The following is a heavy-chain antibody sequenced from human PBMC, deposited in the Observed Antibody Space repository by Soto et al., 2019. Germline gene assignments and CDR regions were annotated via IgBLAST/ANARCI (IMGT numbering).Heavy chain of an antibody. CDR2: IWYDGSNK. J-gene: IGHJ6*02. D-gene: IGHD3-3*01. V-gene: IGHV3-33*01. CDR1: GFTFSSYG. Sequence: QVQLVESGGGVVQPGRSLRLSCAASGFTFSSYGIHWVRQAPGKGLEWVAVIWYDGSNKYYADSVKGRFSISRDNSKNTVHLQMSSLTAEDTAEYHCARDWSGMDVWGQGTTVTVSS. CDR3: ARDWSGMDV.